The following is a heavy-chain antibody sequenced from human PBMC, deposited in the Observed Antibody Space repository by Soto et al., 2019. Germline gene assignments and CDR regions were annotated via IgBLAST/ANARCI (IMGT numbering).Heavy chain of an antibody. V-gene: IGHV3-30*18. CDR2: ISYDGINK. CDR1: GFTFNTYG. CDR3: AKGQHCSSTSCYFYYYGMDV. Sequence: QVQLVESGGGVVQPGRSLRLSCAASGFTFNTYGMHWVRQSPGKGLEWVAVISYDGINKYYADSVKGRLTISRDNSKNTLYLQMNSLRAEDTAVYYCAKGQHCSSTSCYFYYYGMDVWGQGTTVAVSS. D-gene: IGHD2-2*01. J-gene: IGHJ6*02.